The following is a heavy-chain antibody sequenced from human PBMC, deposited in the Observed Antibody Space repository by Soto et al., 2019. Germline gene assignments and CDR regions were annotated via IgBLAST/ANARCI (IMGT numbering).Heavy chain of an antibody. V-gene: IGHV3-30-3*01. Sequence: QVQLVESGGGVVQPGRSLRLSCAASGFTFSSYAMHWVRQAPGKGLEWVAVISYDGSNKYYADSVKGRFTISRDNSKNTLYLQMNSLRAEDTAVYYCARVWGIWVTGGMDVWGQGPTVTVSS. CDR1: GFTFSSYA. CDR3: ARVWGIWVTGGMDV. J-gene: IGHJ6*02. D-gene: IGHD3-16*01. CDR2: ISYDGSNK.